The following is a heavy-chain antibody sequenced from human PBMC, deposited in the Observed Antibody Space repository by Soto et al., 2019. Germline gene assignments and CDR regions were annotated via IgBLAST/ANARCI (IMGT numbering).Heavy chain of an antibody. CDR1: GFTFITYA. CDR2: ISDSGGNT. CDR3: VKDHPTGPRQKFDY. Sequence: QPGGSLRLSCAASGFTFITYAMSWVRQAPGKGLEWVSAISDSGGNTYYADSVKGRFTISRDNSKNTLYLQMNSLRAEDTAVYYCVKDHPTGPRQKFDYWGQGALVTVSS. D-gene: IGHD4-17*01. J-gene: IGHJ4*02. V-gene: IGHV3-23*01.